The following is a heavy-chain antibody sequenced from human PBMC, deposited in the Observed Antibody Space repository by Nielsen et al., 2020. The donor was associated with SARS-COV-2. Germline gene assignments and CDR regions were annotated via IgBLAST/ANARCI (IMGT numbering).Heavy chain of an antibody. CDR1: GFTFDDYA. CDR2: ISWNSGSM. CDR3: AKDMAGTEVYYYYGMDV. J-gene: IGHJ6*02. D-gene: IGHD6-19*01. Sequence: GGSLRLSCATSGFTFDDYAMHWVRQAPGKGLEWVSGISWNSGSMNYADSVKGRFTISRDNAKNSLYLQMNSLRAEDTALYYCAKDMAGTEVYYYYGMDVWGQGTTVAVSS. V-gene: IGHV3-9*01.